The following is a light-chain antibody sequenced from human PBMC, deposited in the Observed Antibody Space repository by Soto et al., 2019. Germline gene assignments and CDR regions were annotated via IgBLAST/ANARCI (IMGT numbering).Light chain of an antibody. V-gene: IGKV3-20*01. Sequence: IVLPKSPGTLSLSPGDISTISCRASQSVRSRSLAWYQHNPGQAPRLLMYGASSRATGIPDRFSGSGSGTDFTLTISRLEPEDFAVYYCQQYGSSQWTCGQGTKGDIK. CDR2: GAS. J-gene: IGKJ1*01. CDR1: QSVRSRS. CDR3: QQYGSSQWT.